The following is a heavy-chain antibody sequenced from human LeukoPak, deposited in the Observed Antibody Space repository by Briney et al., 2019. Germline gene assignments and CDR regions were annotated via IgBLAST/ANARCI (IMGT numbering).Heavy chain of an antibody. J-gene: IGHJ3*02. Sequence: GGSLRLSCAASGFMFDIYAMTWVRQAPGKGLEWVAGVSASANTSYYADAVRGRFTISRDNARNTLILQMNSLSVDDAAVYYCARGPACTSHSCYVIGALDIWGLGTLATVSS. CDR1: GFMFDIYA. D-gene: IGHD2-2*01. CDR2: VSASANTS. V-gene: IGHV3-23*01. CDR3: ARGPACTSHSCYVIGALDI.